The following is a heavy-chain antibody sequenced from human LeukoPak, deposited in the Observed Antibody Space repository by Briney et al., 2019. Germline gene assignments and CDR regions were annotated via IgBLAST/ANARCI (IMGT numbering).Heavy chain of an antibody. Sequence: GGSLRLSCAASGFTFSSYEMNWVRQAPGKGLEWVSYISSSGSIIYYADSVKGRFTISRDNAKNSLYLQMNSLRAEDTAVYYCAGCSSSACYAGPDLNYYYYMDVWSSGTTVIISS. CDR1: GFTFSSYE. D-gene: IGHD2-2*01. V-gene: IGHV3-48*03. CDR2: ISSSGSII. J-gene: IGHJ6*03. CDR3: AGCSSSACYAGPDLNYYYYMDV.